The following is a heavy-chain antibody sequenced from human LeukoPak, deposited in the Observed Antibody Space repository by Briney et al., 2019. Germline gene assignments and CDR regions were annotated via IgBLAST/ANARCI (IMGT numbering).Heavy chain of an antibody. V-gene: IGHV4-31*03. D-gene: IGHD3-22*01. Sequence: SETLSLTCTVSGGSISSGGYYWSWIRQHPGKGLERIGYIYYSGSTYYNPSLKSRVTISVDTSKNQFSLKLSSVTAADTAVYYCASGGSSGSPDYWGQGTLVTVSS. CDR2: IYYSGST. J-gene: IGHJ4*02. CDR3: ASGGSSGSPDY. CDR1: GGSISSGGYY.